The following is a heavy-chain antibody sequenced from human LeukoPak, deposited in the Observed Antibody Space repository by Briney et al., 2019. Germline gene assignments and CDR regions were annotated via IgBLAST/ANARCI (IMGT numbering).Heavy chain of an antibody. J-gene: IGHJ4*02. CDR3: ARDWYGDDGY. D-gene: IGHD4-17*01. Sequence: GGSLRLSCAASGFTFSSYSMNWVRQAPGKGLEWVSYISSSSIPTYYADSVNGRFTISRDNAKNSLYLQMNSLRVEDTAVYYCARDWYGDDGYWGQGTLVTVSS. V-gene: IGHV3-48*01. CDR1: GFTFSSYS. CDR2: ISSSSIPT.